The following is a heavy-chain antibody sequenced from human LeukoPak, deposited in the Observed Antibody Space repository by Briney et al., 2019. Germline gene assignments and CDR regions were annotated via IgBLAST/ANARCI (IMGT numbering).Heavy chain of an antibody. D-gene: IGHD5-24*01. J-gene: IGHJ4*02. CDR2: INPKSGGT. V-gene: IGHV1-2*02. CDR3: ARRDRDGYTPLDY. CDR1: GYTFTGYY. Sequence: GAAVKVSCPASGYTFTGYYMHWVRQAPGQEREWMEWINPKSGGTKSAQKFQGRVNMTRDTSISTAYVELSRLRSDETAAYYCARRDRDGYTPLDYWGQGTLVTVSS.